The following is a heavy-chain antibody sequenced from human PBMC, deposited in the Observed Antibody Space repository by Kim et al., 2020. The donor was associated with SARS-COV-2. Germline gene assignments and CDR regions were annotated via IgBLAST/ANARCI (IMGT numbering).Heavy chain of an antibody. V-gene: IGHV1-69*13. CDR1: GGTFSSYA. CDR3: ARDEYYDFWSGYHVKNYYGMDV. CDR2: IIPIFGTA. D-gene: IGHD3-3*01. Sequence: SVKVSCKASGGTFSSYAISWVRQAPGQGLEWMGGIIPIFGTANFAQKFQGRVTITADESTSTAYMELSSLRSEDTAVYYCARDEYYDFWSGYHVKNYYGMDVWGQGTTVTVSS. J-gene: IGHJ6*02.